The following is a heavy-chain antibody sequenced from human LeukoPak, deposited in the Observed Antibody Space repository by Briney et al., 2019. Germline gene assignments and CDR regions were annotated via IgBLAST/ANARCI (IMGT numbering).Heavy chain of an antibody. CDR2: FTGDDGNI. CDR1: GFTFSSQA. J-gene: IGHJ5*02. CDR3: AAGGGNTFNP. D-gene: IGHD1-14*01. Sequence: GGSLRLSCAASGFTFSSQALSRVRQAPGKGLEWVSSFTGDDGNIHYADSVKGRFTLSRDSSKETMYLQMNSLRVDDTAMYFCAAGGGNTFNPWGQGTLVTVSS. V-gene: IGHV3-23*01.